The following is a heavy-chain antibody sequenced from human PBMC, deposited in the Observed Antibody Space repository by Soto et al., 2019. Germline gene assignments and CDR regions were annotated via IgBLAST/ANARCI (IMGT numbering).Heavy chain of an antibody. CDR1: GFTFSSYG. CDR3: ARDPLGATGIFDY. J-gene: IGHJ4*02. V-gene: IGHV3-33*01. Sequence: AGGSLRLSCAASGFTFSSYGMHWVRQAPGKGLEWVAVIWYDGSNKYYADSVKGRFTISRDNSKNTLYLQMNSLRAEDTAVYYCARDPLGATGIFDYWGQGTLVTVSS. D-gene: IGHD3-10*01. CDR2: IWYDGSNK.